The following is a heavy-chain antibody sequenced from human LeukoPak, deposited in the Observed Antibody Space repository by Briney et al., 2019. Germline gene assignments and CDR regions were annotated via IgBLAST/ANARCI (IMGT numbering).Heavy chain of an antibody. CDR3: VIWGDYDVLTGYYVPDY. CDR2: ITGSGTNR. D-gene: IGHD3-9*01. Sequence: GASLRLSCVASGFTFSNYAMSWVREAPGEGVEWGSAITGSGTNRYYAESLKGRFTISRDNSKTTVFLQMNSLRHEDTAIYYCVIWGDYDVLTGYYVPDYWGQGTLVTVSS. V-gene: IGHV3-23*01. CDR1: GFTFSNYA. J-gene: IGHJ4*02.